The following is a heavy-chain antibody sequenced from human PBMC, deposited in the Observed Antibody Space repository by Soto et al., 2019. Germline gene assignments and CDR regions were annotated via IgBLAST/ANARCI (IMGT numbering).Heavy chain of an antibody. V-gene: IGHV3-23*01. Sequence: EVQLLESGGGLVQPGGSLRLSCAASGFNFINYAMSWVRQAPGKGLEWVSAIRGGGDGTFYPDSVKGRFTISRDNAKNTVYLQMNSLRAEDTAIYYCAKGDGSSSWYVNSWGQGILVTVSS. CDR3: AKGDGSSSWYVNS. CDR2: IRGGGDGT. J-gene: IGHJ4*02. D-gene: IGHD6-13*01. CDR1: GFNFINYA.